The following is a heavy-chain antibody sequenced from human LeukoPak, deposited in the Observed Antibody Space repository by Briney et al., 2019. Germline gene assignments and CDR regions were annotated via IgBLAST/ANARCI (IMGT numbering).Heavy chain of an antibody. J-gene: IGHJ4*02. Sequence: AASVNVSCKASGYTFISKGIHWVRQAPGQRLEWMAWINTDNSNTKRSQTLLGRVTITRDTSATTAYMELSSLRFEDTAVYYCARSTGPGGYFDFWGQGTLVTVSS. CDR2: INTDNSNT. V-gene: IGHV1-3*04. CDR1: GYTFISKG. D-gene: IGHD3-16*01. CDR3: ARSTGPGGYFDF.